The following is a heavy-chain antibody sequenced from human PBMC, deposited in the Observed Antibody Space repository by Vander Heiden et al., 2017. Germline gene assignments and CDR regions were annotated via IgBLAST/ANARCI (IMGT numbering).Heavy chain of an antibody. J-gene: IGHJ4*02. V-gene: IGHV3-48*02. CDR2: ISSSSGTI. CDR1: GFTFSSYS. Sequence: EVQLVESGGGLVQPGGSLRLSCAASGFTFSSYSMNWVRQAPGKGLEWVSYISSSSGTIYYADSVKGRFTISRDNAKNSLYLQMNSLRDEDTAVYYCARDWRVRSPAYYFDYWGQGTLVTVSS. CDR3: ARDWRVRSPAYYFDY. D-gene: IGHD6-13*01.